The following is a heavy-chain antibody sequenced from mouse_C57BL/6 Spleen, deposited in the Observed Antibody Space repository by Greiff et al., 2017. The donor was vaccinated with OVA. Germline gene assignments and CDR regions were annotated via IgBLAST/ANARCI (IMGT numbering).Heavy chain of an antibody. V-gene: IGHV14-4*01. CDR2: IDPENGDT. D-gene: IGHD2-5*01. J-gene: IGHJ3*01. CDR3: ATSSYYSNYLFAY. CDR1: GFNINDDY. Sequence: EVQLQQSGAELVRPGASVKLSCTASGFNINDDYMHWVKQRPEQGLEWIGWIDPENGDTEYASKFQGRATITADTSSNTAYLQLSSLTSEDTAVYYCATSSYYSNYLFAYWGQGTLVTVSA.